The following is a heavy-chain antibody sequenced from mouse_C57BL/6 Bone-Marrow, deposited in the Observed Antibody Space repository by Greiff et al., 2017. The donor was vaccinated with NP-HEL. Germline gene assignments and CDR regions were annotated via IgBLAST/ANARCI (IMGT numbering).Heavy chain of an antibody. D-gene: IGHD1-1*01. Sequence: QVQLQQSGPELVKPGASVKISCKASGYAFSSSWMNWVKQRPGKGLEWIGRIYPGDGDTNYNGKFKGKATLTADKSSSTAYMQLSSLTSEDSAVYFCAREDYYGSSYNDWGQGTTLTVAS. CDR1: GYAFSSSW. V-gene: IGHV1-82*01. J-gene: IGHJ2*01. CDR3: AREDYYGSSYND. CDR2: IYPGDGDT.